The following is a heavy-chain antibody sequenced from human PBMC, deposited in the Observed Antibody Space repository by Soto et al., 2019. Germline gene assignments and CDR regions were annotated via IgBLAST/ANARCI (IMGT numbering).Heavy chain of an antibody. D-gene: IGHD6-6*01. CDR2: TYYRSKWYN. CDR3: ARDTPQGIAARGNYYYYYGMDV. V-gene: IGHV6-1*01. J-gene: IGHJ6*02. CDR1: GDSVSSNSAA. Sequence: SQTLSLTCAISGDSVSSNSAAWNWIRQSPSRGLEWLGRTYYRSKWYNDYAVSVKSRITINPDTSKNQFSLQLNSVTPEDTAVYYCARDTPQGIAARGNYYYYYGMDVWGQGNTGTV.